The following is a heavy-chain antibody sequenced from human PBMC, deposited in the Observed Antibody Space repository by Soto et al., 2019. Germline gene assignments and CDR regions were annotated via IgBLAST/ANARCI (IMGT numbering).Heavy chain of an antibody. J-gene: IGHJ4*02. D-gene: IGHD1-26*01. V-gene: IGHV1-8*01. CDR3: AREVVGATIN. Sequence: ASVKVSCKASGYSFTSYDINWVRQATGQGLEWMGWMNPNSGNTAYAQKFQGRVTMTRNTSISTAYMELSSLRSEDTAVYYCAREVVGATINWGQGTLVTVSS. CDR2: MNPNSGNT. CDR1: GYSFTSYD.